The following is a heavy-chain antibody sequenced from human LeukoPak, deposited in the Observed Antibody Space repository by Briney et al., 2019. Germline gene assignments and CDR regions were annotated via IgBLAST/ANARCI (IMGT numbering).Heavy chain of an antibody. V-gene: IGHV5-51*01. CDR3: VRTPTCSSGSCYPNWFDS. CDR1: GYSFTNNW. CDR2: VYPGDSNT. J-gene: IGHJ5*01. Sequence: GESLQISCQGFGYSFTNNWIGWVRQMPGKGLEWMAIVYPGDSNTKYSPSFQGRVTISADKSISTAYLQWSRLKASDTAMYYCVRTPTCSSGSCYPNWFDSWGQGTLVTVSS. D-gene: IGHD2-15*01.